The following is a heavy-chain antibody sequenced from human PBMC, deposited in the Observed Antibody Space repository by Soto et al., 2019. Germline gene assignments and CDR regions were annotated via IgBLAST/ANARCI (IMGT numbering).Heavy chain of an antibody. V-gene: IGHV3-7*01. CDR3: ARDSGYGSGRSATHYLEG. D-gene: IGHD3-10*01. Sequence: VGSVRLSCAPSVFTLRSYWMSCVRHSPGKGLEWLATIKTDASEKKYVDSVKGRFTVSRDNAKNSLYLQMDSLRAEDTAVYYCARDSGYGSGRSATHYLEGWGRGTLVNVSS. CDR1: VFTLRSYW. CDR2: IKTDASEK. J-gene: IGHJ2*01.